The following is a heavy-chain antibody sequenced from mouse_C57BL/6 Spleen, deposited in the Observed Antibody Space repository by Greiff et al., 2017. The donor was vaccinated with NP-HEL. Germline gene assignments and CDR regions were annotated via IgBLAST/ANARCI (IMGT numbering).Heavy chain of an antibody. CDR3: ARGSGYGY. D-gene: IGHD1-1*01. J-gene: IGHJ2*01. Sequence: VQLQQPGAELVRPGSSVKLSCKASGYTFTSYWMHWVKQRPIQGLEWIGNIDPSDSATNYNQKFKDKATLTVDKSSSPAYMQLSSLTSEDAAVYYCARGSGYGYWGQGTTLTVSS. V-gene: IGHV1-52*01. CDR2: IDPSDSAT. CDR1: GYTFTSYW.